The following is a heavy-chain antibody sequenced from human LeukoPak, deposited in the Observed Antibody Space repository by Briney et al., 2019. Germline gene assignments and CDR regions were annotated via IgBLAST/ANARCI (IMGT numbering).Heavy chain of an antibody. CDR2: ISFSSSTI. CDR3: ARESDHPGDYYMDV. D-gene: IGHD1-14*01. CDR1: GFTFSSYA. J-gene: IGHJ6*03. Sequence: GGSLRLSCAASGFTFSSYAMNWDRQAPGKGLEWVSYISFSSSTIYYADSVKGRFTISRDNAKNSLYLQMNSLRAEDTAVYYCARESDHPGDYYMDVWGKGTTVTVSS. V-gene: IGHV3-48*01.